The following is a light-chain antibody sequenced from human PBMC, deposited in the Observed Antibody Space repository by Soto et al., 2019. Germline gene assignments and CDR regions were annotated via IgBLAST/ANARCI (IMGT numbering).Light chain of an antibody. Sequence: QSVLTQPPSVSGAPGQRVTISCTGSSSNIGAGYDVHWYQQLPGTAPKLLIYSNNNRPSGVPDRFSVSKSGTSASLAITGLQAEDEADYYCQSYDSSLSVYVFGTGTKLTVL. V-gene: IGLV1-40*01. CDR1: SSNIGAGYD. CDR2: SNN. CDR3: QSYDSSLSVYV. J-gene: IGLJ1*01.